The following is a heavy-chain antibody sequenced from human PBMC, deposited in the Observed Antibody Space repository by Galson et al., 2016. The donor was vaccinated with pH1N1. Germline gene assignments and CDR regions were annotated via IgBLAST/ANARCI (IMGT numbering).Heavy chain of an antibody. D-gene: IGHD1-26*01. Sequence: SVKVSCKASGYRFRDYYVHWVRQAPGHGLEWIGRVDPKTGGTKYGQKFQGRVTMTSDTSISTAYMELSRLRSDDTAVYYCARVYSRGGTYYPDAFDIWGQGTMVTVSS. J-gene: IGHJ3*02. CDR1: GYRFRDYY. CDR2: VDPKTGGT. CDR3: ARVYSRGGTYYPDAFDI. V-gene: IGHV1-2*06.